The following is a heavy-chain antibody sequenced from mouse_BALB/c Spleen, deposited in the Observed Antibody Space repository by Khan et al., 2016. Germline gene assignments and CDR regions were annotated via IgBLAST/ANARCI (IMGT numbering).Heavy chain of an antibody. D-gene: IGHD1-1*01. CDR1: GYTFRSYW. CDR2: ILPGGGTT. CDR3: ANNRDYGSSPAWFAY. J-gene: IGHJ3*01. Sequence: QVQLKQSGAELMKPGASVKISCKASGYTFRSYWIDWVKQRPGHGLEWIGEILPGGGTTNYNEKFQGKAIFTADSSSNTAYMQFSSLTSEDSAVYYCANNRDYGSSPAWFAYWGQGTLVTVSA. V-gene: IGHV1-9*01.